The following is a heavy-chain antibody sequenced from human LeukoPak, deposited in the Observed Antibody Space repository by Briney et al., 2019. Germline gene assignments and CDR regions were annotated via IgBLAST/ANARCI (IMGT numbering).Heavy chain of an antibody. CDR1: RYSFTSYW. CDR3: AREVGSSGPYYYYYMDV. V-gene: IGHV5-51*01. Sequence: GESLKISCKGSRYSFTSYWIGWVRQMPGKGLEWMGIIYPGDSDTRYSPSFQGQVTISADKSISTAYLQWSSLKASDTAMYYCAREVGSSGPYYYYYMDVWGKGTTVTVSS. CDR2: IYPGDSDT. D-gene: IGHD6-19*01. J-gene: IGHJ6*03.